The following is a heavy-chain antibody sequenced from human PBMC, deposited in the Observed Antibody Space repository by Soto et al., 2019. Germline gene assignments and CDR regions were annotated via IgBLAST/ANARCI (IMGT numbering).Heavy chain of an antibody. V-gene: IGHV4-38-2*01. CDR1: GHSISNDYF. CDR3: AICENIMATSNDPFDV. Sequence: SETLSLTCGVSGHSISNDYFWGWSRQPPGRGLEGFGNIYHSGNTYYNPSVKSRVTISLDTSKNQFSLRMNSVTAADTAVYYCAICENIMATSNDPFDVWGQGTMVTVSS. CDR2: IYHSGNT. D-gene: IGHD5-12*01. J-gene: IGHJ3*01.